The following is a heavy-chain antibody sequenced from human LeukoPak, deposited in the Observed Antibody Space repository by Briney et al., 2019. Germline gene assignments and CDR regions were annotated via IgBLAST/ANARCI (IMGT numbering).Heavy chain of an antibody. Sequence: SETLSLTCTVSGDSISSGGYYWSWIRQHPGEGLQWIGYIYYNGNTYYNPSLKSRVTISVDTSKNQFSQKLSSVTAADTAVYYCARVLIYGDYGDYWGQGTLVTVSS. CDR2: IYYNGNT. V-gene: IGHV4-31*03. CDR1: GDSISSGGYY. J-gene: IGHJ4*02. D-gene: IGHD4-17*01. CDR3: ARVLIYGDYGDY.